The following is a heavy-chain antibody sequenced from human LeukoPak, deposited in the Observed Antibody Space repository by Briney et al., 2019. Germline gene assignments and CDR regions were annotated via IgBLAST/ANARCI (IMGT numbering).Heavy chain of an antibody. CDR2: IIPIFGTA. J-gene: IGHJ6*02. D-gene: IGHD3-3*01. V-gene: IGHV1-69*13. CDR3: ARGGDFEPNYYYYGMDV. Sequence: ASVKVSCKASGGTFSSYAISWVRPAPGQGLEWMGGIIPIFGTANYAQKFQGRVTITADESTSTAYMELSSLRSEDTVVYYCARGGDFEPNYYYYGMDVWGQGTTVTVSS. CDR1: GGTFSSYA.